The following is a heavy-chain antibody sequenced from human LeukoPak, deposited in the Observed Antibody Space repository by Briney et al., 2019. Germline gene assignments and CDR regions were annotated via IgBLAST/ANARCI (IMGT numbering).Heavy chain of an antibody. CDR3: ARSQNYYGTGDY. D-gene: IGHD3-10*01. V-gene: IGHV4-61*01. CDR1: GDSVSNGNYY. Sequence: SETLSLTCTVSGDSVSNGNYYWSWLRQPPGKALEWIGYIYYTGSTYYNPSLEGRVTISVDTSRNQFSVKLSSVTAADTAVYYCARSQNYYGTGDYWSQGTLVTVSS. J-gene: IGHJ4*02. CDR2: IYYTGST.